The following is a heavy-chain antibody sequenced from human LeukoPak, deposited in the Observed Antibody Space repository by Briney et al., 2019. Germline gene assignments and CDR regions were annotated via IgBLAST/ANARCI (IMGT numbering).Heavy chain of an antibody. Sequence: ASVKVSCKASGYTFTGYYMHWVRQAPGQGLEWMRRINPNSGGTNYAQKFQGRVTMTRDTSISTAYMELSRLRSDDTAVYYCARDQYDYVWGSYRYTPNDAFDIWGQGTMVTVSS. CDR1: GYTFTGYY. V-gene: IGHV1-2*06. CDR3: ARDQYDYVWGSYRYTPNDAFDI. J-gene: IGHJ3*02. CDR2: INPNSGGT. D-gene: IGHD3-16*02.